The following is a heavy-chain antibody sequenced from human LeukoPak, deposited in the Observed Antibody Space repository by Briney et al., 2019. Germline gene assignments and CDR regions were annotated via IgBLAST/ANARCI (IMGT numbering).Heavy chain of an antibody. CDR1: GFTFDDYG. Sequence: GGSLRLSCAASGFTFDDYGMSWVRQAPGKGLEWVSGINLTGGSTGYADSVKGRFTISRDNAKNSLFLQMNSLRAEAPALYHCARDSDHGSRSYWRYNLYYYYYMDVWGKGTTVTISS. CDR2: INLTGGST. V-gene: IGHV3-20*01. D-gene: IGHD3-10*01. CDR3: ARDSDHGSRSYWRYNLYYYYYMDV. J-gene: IGHJ6*03.